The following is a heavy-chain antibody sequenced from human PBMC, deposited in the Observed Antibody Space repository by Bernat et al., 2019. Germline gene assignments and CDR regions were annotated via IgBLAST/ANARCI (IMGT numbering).Heavy chain of an antibody. CDR2: IGGSGGST. D-gene: IGHD4-17*01. CDR1: GFTFSSYA. J-gene: IGHJ4*02. Sequence: EVQLLESGGGLVQPGGSLRLSYAASGFTFSSYAMNWVRQAPGKGLEWVSGIGGSGGSTFYADSVKGRFTISRDNSKNTLYLQMNSLRAEDTAVYYCANLYGDYPDYWGQGTLVTVSS. CDR3: ANLYGDYPDY. V-gene: IGHV3-23*01.